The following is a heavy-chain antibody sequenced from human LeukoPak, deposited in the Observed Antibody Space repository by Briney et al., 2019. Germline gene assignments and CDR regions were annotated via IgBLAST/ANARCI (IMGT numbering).Heavy chain of an antibody. D-gene: IGHD1-26*01. CDR3: ARDRSRASLYYYYMDV. J-gene: IGHJ6*03. CDR2: IIPIFGTA. V-gene: IGHV1-69*05. Sequence: GASVKVSCKASGGTFSSYAISWVRQAPGQGLEWMGGIIPIFGTANYAQKLQGRVTMTTDTSTSTAYMELRSLRSDDTAVYYCARDRSRASLYYYYMDVWGKGTTVTVSS. CDR1: GGTFSSYA.